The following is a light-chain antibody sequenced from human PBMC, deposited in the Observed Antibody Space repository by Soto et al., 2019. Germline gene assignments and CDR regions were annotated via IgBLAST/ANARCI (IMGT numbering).Light chain of an antibody. Sequence: EIVLTQSPATLSFSPGKKATLSCRASKSVSSYLAWYQQKPGQAPRLLIYDASNRATGIPARFSGSGSGTDFTLTISSLEPEDFAVYYCQQRSNWPLVTFGQGTRLEIK. J-gene: IGKJ5*01. CDR3: QQRSNWPLVT. V-gene: IGKV3-11*01. CDR1: KSVSSY. CDR2: DAS.